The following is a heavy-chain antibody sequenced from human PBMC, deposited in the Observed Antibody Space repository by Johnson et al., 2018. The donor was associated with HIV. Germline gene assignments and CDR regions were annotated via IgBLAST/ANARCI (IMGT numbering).Heavy chain of an antibody. J-gene: IGHJ3*02. Sequence: QVQLVESGGGVVQPGRSLRLSCAASGFTFSSYGMHWVRQAPGKGLEWVAVISYDGSNKYYADSVKGRFTISRDNSKNTLYLQMNSLRAEDTAVYYCGKGPEWIWSRSAFDIWGQGTMVTVSS. D-gene: IGHD2-2*03. V-gene: IGHV3-30*18. CDR2: ISYDGSNK. CDR1: GFTFSSYG. CDR3: GKGPEWIWSRSAFDI.